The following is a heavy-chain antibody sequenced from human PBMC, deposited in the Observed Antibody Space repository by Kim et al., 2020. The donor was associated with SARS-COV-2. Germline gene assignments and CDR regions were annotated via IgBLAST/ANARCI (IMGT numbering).Heavy chain of an antibody. D-gene: IGHD1-26*01. CDR2: IWYDGSNK. Sequence: GGSLRLSCAASGFTFSSYGMHWVRQAPGKGLEWVAVIWYDGSNKYYADSVKGRFTISRDNSKNTLYLQMNSLRAEDTAVYYCAKDRYRWERPEAPGGMDVWGQGTTVTVSS. CDR3: AKDRYRWERPEAPGGMDV. V-gene: IGHV3-33*06. J-gene: IGHJ6*02. CDR1: GFTFSSYG.